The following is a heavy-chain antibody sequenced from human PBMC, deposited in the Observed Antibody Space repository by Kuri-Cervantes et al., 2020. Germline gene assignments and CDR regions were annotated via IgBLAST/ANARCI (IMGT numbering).Heavy chain of an antibody. D-gene: IGHD3-3*01. J-gene: IGHJ6*03. CDR3: ARRPLRSYYMDV. Sequence: GGSLRLSCAASGFTFSSYEMNWVRQAPGKGLEWVSYISSSGDTMYYADSVRGRFSISRDNAKNSLFLQMNSLRAEDTAIYYCARRPLRSYYMDVWGKGTTVTVSS. CDR2: ISSSGDTM. V-gene: IGHV3-48*03. CDR1: GFTFSSYE.